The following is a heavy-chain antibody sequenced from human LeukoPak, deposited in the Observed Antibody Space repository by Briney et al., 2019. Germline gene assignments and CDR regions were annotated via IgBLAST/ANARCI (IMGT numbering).Heavy chain of an antibody. D-gene: IGHD4-17*01. V-gene: IGHV3-30*02. Sequence: GGSLRLSCAASGFTFSRCGMHWVRQAPGKGLEWVTFIQNDASNEYYADSVKGRFTISRDNSKNTLYLQMNSLRAEDTAVYYCAKDDGRRGGAFDIWGQGTMVTVSS. CDR1: GFTFSRCG. J-gene: IGHJ3*02. CDR3: AKDDGRRGGAFDI. CDR2: IQNDASNE.